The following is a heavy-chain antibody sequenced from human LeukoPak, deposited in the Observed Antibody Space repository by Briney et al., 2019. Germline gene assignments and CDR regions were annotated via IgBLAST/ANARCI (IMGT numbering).Heavy chain of an antibody. V-gene: IGHV4-34*01. D-gene: IGHD2-2*01. CDR3: ARVKSSEYQLLSLDY. Sequence: PSETLSLTCAVYGGSFSGYYWSWIRQPPGNGLEWIGEINHSGSTNYNPSLKSRVTISVDTSKNQFSLKLSSVTAADTAVYYCARVKSSEYQLLSLDYWGQGTLVTVSS. CDR2: INHSGST. J-gene: IGHJ4*02. CDR1: GGSFSGYY.